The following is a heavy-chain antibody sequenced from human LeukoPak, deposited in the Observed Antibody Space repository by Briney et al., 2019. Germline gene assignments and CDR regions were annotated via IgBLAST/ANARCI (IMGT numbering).Heavy chain of an antibody. CDR3: ATEERRGYSGYLDP. J-gene: IGHJ5*02. D-gene: IGHD5-12*01. V-gene: IGHV1-46*01. CDR2: INPSGGST. CDR1: GYTFTGYY. Sequence: GASVKVSCKASGYTFTGYYMHWVRQAPGQGLEWMGIINPSGGSTSYAQKFQGRVTMTRDMSTSTVYMELSSLRSEDTAVYYCATEERRGYSGYLDPWGQGTLVTVSS.